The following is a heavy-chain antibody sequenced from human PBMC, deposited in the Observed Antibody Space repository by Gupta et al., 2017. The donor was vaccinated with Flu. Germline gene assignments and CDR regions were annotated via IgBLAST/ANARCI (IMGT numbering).Heavy chain of an antibody. CDR1: GFTFSRSS. D-gene: IGHD5-24*01. CDR3: TRDLLDGYNQDS. V-gene: IGHV3-48*01. CDR2: ISSRSSTI. Sequence: EVQVVESGGGLVQPGGSLRLSCVASGFTFSRSSMNWVRQATGKGLEWLSYISSRSSTIYQADSVKGRFTISRDNVNNSLYLQMNSLRAEDTAVYYCTRDLLDGYNQDSWGQGTLVTVSS. J-gene: IGHJ4*02.